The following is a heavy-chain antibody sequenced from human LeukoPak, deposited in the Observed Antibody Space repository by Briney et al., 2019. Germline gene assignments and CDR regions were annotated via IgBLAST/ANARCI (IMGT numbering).Heavy chain of an antibody. CDR2: IKQDGSEK. V-gene: IGHV3-7*05. CDR1: GFTLSTYW. J-gene: IGHJ3*02. CDR3: ARDRGAFDI. Sequence: GGSLRLSCAASGFTLSTYWMSWVRQTPGKGLEWVANIKQDGSEKYYVDSVKGRFTISRDNAKNSLYLQMNSLRVEDTAVYYCARDRGAFDIWGQGTMVTVSS. D-gene: IGHD3-10*01.